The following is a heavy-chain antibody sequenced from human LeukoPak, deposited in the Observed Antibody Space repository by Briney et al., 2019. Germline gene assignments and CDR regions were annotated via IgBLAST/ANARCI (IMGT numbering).Heavy chain of an antibody. CDR1: GGSLSGYY. V-gene: IGHV4-34*01. D-gene: IGHD4-17*01. J-gene: IGHJ4*02. CDR3: ARGTVTNDY. CDR2: INHSGST. Sequence: SETLSLTCAVYGGSLSGYYWSWIRQPPGKGLEWIGEINHSGSTNHNPSLKSRVTISVDTSKNQFSLKLSSVTAADTAVYYCARGTVTNDYWGQGTLVTVSS.